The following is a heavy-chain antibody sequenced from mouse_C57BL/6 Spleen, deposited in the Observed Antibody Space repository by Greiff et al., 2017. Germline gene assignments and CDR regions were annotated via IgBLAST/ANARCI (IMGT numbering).Heavy chain of an antibody. J-gene: IGHJ2*01. CDR1: GYTFTDYE. CDR3: TSLNWDYFDY. D-gene: IGHD4-1*01. V-gene: IGHV1-15*01. CDR2: IDPETGGT. Sequence: QVQLQQSGAELVRPGASVTLSCKASGYTFTDYEMHWVKQTPVHGLEWIGAIDPETGGTAYNQKFKGKAILTADKSSSTAYMELRSLTSEDSAVYYCTSLNWDYFDYWGQGTTLTVSS.